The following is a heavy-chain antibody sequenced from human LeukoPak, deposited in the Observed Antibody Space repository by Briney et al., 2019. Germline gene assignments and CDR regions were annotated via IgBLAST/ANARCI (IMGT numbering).Heavy chain of an antibody. CDR2: INAGNGNT. D-gene: IGHD3-16*01. Sequence: ASVKASCKASGYTFTSYAMHWVRQAPGQRLEWMGWINAGNGNTKYSQKFQGRVTITRNTSISTAYMELSSLRSEDTAVYHCARGSRRGNWFDPWGQGTLVTVSS. V-gene: IGHV1-3*01. J-gene: IGHJ5*02. CDR1: GYTFTSYA. CDR3: ARGSRRGNWFDP.